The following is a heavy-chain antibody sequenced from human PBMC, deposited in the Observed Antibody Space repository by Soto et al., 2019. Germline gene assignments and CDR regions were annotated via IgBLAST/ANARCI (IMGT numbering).Heavy chain of an antibody. CDR2: IYYSGST. J-gene: IGHJ4*02. CDR1: GGPISSDGYY. V-gene: IGHV4-31*03. Sequence: VQLQESGPGLVKPSQTLSLTCTVSGGPISSDGYYWSCIRHHPEKGLEWIGYIYYSGSTYYNPSLKTRVTISLLPSKDQISLDLSSVTAADTAVYCCVTWHYGWYFNYGGQGTLVTV. D-gene: IGHD3-10*01. CDR3: VTWHYGWYFNY.